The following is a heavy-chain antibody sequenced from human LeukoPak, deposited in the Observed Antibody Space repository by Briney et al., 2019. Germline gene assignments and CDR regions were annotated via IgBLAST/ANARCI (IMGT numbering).Heavy chain of an antibody. V-gene: IGHV1-69*01. J-gene: IGHJ5*02. CDR2: IIPIFGTA. Sequence: GSSVKVSCRASGGTFSSYAISWVRQVPGQGLEWMGGIIPIFGTANYAQKFQGRVTITADESTSTAYMELSSLRSEDTAVYYCAGEPGDPRRGYYDSSGYNHWGQGTLVTVSS. CDR1: GGTFSSYA. D-gene: IGHD3-22*01. CDR3: AGEPGDPRRGYYDSSGYNH.